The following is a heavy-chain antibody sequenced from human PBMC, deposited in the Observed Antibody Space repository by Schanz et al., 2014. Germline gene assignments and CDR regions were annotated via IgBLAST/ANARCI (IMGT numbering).Heavy chain of an antibody. V-gene: IGHV3-21*05. CDR1: GFTFSTYW. Sequence: VQLVESGGGVVQPGRSLRLSCAASGFTFSTYWMSWVRQAPGKGLEWISYISSTTDYTQYADSVKGRFTVSRDNARNSLYLQMDSLRDEDTAVYYCARDRRVQTYYYYHYGMDVWGQGTTVIVSS. J-gene: IGHJ6*02. CDR2: ISSTTDYT. CDR3: ARDRRVQTYYYYHYGMDV.